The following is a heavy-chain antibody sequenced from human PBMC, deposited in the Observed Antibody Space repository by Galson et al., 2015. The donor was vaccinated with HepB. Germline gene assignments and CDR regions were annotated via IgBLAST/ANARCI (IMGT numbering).Heavy chain of an antibody. J-gene: IGHJ2*01. Sequence: SLRLSCAASGFTFSSYDMHWVRQATGKGLEWVSAIGTAGDTYYPGSVKGRFTISRENAKNSLYLQMNSLRAGDTAVYYCARSAGGGRIIDWYFDLWGRGTLVIVSS. CDR1: GFTFSSYD. V-gene: IGHV3-13*01. CDR2: IGTAGDT. CDR3: ARSAGGGRIIDWYFDL. D-gene: IGHD2/OR15-2a*01.